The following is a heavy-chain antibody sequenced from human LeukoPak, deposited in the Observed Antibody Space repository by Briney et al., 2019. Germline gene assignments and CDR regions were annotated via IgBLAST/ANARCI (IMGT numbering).Heavy chain of an antibody. CDR2: FDPEDGET. D-gene: IGHD2-2*01. CDR3: ARECSSASCGDY. J-gene: IGHJ4*02. CDR1: GYTLTELS. V-gene: IGHV1-24*01. Sequence: ASVKVSCKVSGYTLTELSMHWVRQAPGKGLEWMGGFDPEDGETIYAQKFQGRVTITADESTSTAYMELSSLRSEDTAVYYCARECSSASCGDYWGQGTLVTVSS.